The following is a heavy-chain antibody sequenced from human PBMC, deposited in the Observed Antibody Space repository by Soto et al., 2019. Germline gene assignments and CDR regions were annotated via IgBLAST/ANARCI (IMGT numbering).Heavy chain of an antibody. D-gene: IGHD6-19*01. CDR2: IKQDGSEK. Sequence: PGGSLRLSCAASGFTFSSYWMSWVRQAPGKGLEWVANIKQDGSEKYYVDSVKGRFTISRDNAKNSLYLQMNSLRAEDTAVYYCARDRSSGWPYYYYGMDVWGQGTTVTVSS. CDR3: ARDRSSGWPYYYYGMDV. J-gene: IGHJ6*02. CDR1: GFTFSSYW. V-gene: IGHV3-7*05.